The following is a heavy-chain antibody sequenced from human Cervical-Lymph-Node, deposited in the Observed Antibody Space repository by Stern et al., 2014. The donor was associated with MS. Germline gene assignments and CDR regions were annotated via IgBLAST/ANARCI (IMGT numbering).Heavy chain of an antibody. J-gene: IGHJ3*02. CDR3: GGGPETIFDAFHM. CDR1: GYTFTTYY. CDR2: INPNSGGT. Sequence: VQLVESGAEVKKPGASVRVSCKASGYTFTTYYMNWVRQAPGQGLEWMGYINPNSGGTEYSQKFQGRGTMTSDPSVSTAHMELINLTFDDTATYYWGGGPETIFDAFHMGGQGKKVPVSS. D-gene: IGHD3-3*02. V-gene: IGHV1-2*02.